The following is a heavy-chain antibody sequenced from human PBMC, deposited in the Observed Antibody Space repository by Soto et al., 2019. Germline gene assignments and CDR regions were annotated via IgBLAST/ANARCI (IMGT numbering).Heavy chain of an antibody. D-gene: IGHD2-15*01. J-gene: IGHJ3*02. CDR2: INPSGGST. CDR1: GYTFTSYY. V-gene: IGHV1-46*03. CDR3: ARGGDIVVVVAGDAFDI. Sequence: QVQLVQSGAEVKKPGASVKVSCKASGYTFTSYYMHWVRQAPGQGLEWMGIINPSGGSTSYAQKCQGRVTMTRDTSTSTVYMELSSLRSEDTAVYYCARGGDIVVVVAGDAFDIWGQGTMVTVSS.